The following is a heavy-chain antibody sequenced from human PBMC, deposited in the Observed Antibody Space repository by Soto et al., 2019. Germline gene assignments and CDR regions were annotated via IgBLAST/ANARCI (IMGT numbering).Heavy chain of an antibody. V-gene: IGHV3-23*01. D-gene: IGHD5-12*01. CDR2: VSGSGGST. CDR1: GFTFSSYA. J-gene: IGHJ4*02. CDR3: AKDLVPVVATWKFDY. Sequence: EVQLLESGGGLVQPGGSLRLSCAASGFTFSSYAMSWVRQAPGRGLEWVSAVSGSGGSTYYADPVKGRFTISGDTSKNRLYLQMNSLRAEDTAVYYCAKDLVPVVATWKFDYWGQGTLVTVSS.